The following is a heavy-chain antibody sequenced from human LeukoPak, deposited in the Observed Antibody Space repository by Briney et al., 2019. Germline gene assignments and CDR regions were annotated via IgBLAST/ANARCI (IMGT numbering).Heavy chain of an antibody. J-gene: IGHJ6*04. CDR1: GVSFSGYY. D-gene: IGHD3-10*01. Sequence: SETLSLTCAVYGVSFSGYYWSWVRQPPGKGLEWIGEINHNGSTNYYPAVKSRVTISVDTSKNQFSLRLSSVTAADTAVYYCARGGKGSYYGSGSYPRRGGIYYGMDVWGKGTTVTVSS. V-gene: IGHV4-34*01. CDR3: ARGGKGSYYGSGSYPRRGGIYYGMDV. CDR2: INHNGST.